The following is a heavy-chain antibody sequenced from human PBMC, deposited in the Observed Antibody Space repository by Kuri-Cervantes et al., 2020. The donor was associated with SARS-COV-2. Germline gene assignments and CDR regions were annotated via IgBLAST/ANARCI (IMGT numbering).Heavy chain of an antibody. CDR2: IYYSGST. CDR1: GGSISSYY. V-gene: IGHV4-59*01. CDR3: ARGRYSSSAIFDY. D-gene: IGHD6-6*01. J-gene: IGHJ4*02. Sequence: SETLSLTCTVSGGSISSYYWSWIRQPPGKGLEWIGYIYYSGSTNYNPSLKSRVTISVDTSKNQFSLKLSSLRSEDTAVYYCARGRYSSSAIFDYWGQGTLVTVSS.